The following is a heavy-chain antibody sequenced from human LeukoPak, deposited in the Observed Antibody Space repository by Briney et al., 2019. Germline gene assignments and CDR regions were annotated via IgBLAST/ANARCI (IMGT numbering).Heavy chain of an antibody. Sequence: ASVKVSCKASGYTFTGYYMHWVRQAPGQGLEWMGWINPNSGGTNYAQKFQGRVTMTRDTSISTAYMELSRLRSDDTAVYYCARGYCSGGSCLVYFDYWGQGTLVTVSS. V-gene: IGHV1-2*02. CDR1: GYTFTGYY. D-gene: IGHD2-15*01. CDR2: INPNSGGT. CDR3: ARGYCSGGSCLVYFDY. J-gene: IGHJ4*02.